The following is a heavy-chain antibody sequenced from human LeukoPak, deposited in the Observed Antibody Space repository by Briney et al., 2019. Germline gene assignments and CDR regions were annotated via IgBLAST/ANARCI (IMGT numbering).Heavy chain of an antibody. J-gene: IGHJ4*02. V-gene: IGHV3-53*01. Sequence: GGSLRLSCAASGFTVSTNYMSWVRQAPGKGLEWVSVIYSGGGTYYADSVKGRFTISRDNSKNTLYLRMNSLRAEDTAVYYCARTSIAVAATYGLDYWGQGILVTVSS. CDR1: GFTVSTNY. CDR3: ARTSIAVAATYGLDY. CDR2: IYSGGGT. D-gene: IGHD6-19*01.